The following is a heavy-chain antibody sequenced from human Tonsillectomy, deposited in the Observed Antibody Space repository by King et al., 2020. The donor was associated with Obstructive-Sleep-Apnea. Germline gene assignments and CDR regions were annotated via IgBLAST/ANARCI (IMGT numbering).Heavy chain of an antibody. J-gene: IGHJ6*02. CDR3: ARDSLTDYYDRYEAEIYYFDGMDV. CDR2: IIPILDIA. D-gene: IGHD3-22*01. CDR1: GGIFSSYA. Sequence: QLVQSGAEVKKPGSSVKVSCKASGGIFSSYAISWVRQAPGQGLEWMGRIIPILDIANYAQTFQGRVTITADKSTSTAYMELSSLRSEDTAGYYCARDSLTDYYDRYEAEIYYFDGMDVWGQGTTVTVSS. V-gene: IGHV1-69*04.